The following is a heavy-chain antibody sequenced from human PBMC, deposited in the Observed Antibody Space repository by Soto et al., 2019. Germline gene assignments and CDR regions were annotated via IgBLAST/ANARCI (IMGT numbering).Heavy chain of an antibody. CDR3: ARAFRYCSGGSCYFDY. CDR2: INAGNGNT. Sequence: ASVKVSCKASGYTFTSYAMHWVRQAPGQRLEWMGWINAGNGNTKYSQKFQGRVTITRDTSASTAYMELSSLRSEDTAVYYCARAFRYCSGGSCYFDYWGQGTLVTVSS. D-gene: IGHD2-15*01. CDR1: GYTFTSYA. V-gene: IGHV1-3*01. J-gene: IGHJ4*02.